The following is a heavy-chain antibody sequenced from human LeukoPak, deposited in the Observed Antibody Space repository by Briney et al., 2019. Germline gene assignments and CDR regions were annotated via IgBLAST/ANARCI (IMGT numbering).Heavy chain of an antibody. CDR3: ARGGTWIHDLYYYYYGMDV. V-gene: IGHV1-69*13. D-gene: IGHD5-18*01. Sequence: GASVKVSCKASGGTFSSYAISWVRQAPGQGLEWMGGIIPIFGTANYAQKFQGRVTITADESTSTAYMELSSLRSEDTAVYYCARGGTWIHDLYYYYYGMDVWGQGTTVTVSS. CDR1: GGTFSSYA. CDR2: IIPIFGTA. J-gene: IGHJ6*02.